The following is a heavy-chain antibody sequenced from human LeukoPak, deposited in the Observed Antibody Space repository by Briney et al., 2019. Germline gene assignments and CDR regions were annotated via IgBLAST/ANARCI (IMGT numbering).Heavy chain of an antibody. CDR1: GFTFDDYG. CDR2: INWDGSST. D-gene: IGHD6-19*01. V-gene: IGHV3-43D*03. Sequence: GGSLRLSCAASGFTFDDYGMSWVRQAPGKGLEWVSGINWDGSSTYYADSVKGRFTISRDNSKNSLYLQMNSLRAEDTALYYCASSVALDYWGQGILVTVSS. CDR3: ASSVALDY. J-gene: IGHJ4*02.